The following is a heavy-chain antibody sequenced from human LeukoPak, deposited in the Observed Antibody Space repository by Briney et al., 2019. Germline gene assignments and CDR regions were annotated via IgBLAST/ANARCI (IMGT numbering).Heavy chain of an antibody. CDR2: IYYSGST. CDR1: GGSISSSSYY. D-gene: IGHD6-19*01. CDR3: ARVEGPIAVVQLALLGDEWFDP. V-gene: IGHV4-39*07. J-gene: IGHJ5*02. Sequence: PSETLSLTCTVSGGSISSSSYYWGWIRQPPGKGLEWIGSIYYSGSTYYNPSLKSRVTISVDTSKNQFSLKLSSVTAADTAVYYCARVEGPIAVVQLALLGDEWFDPWGQGTLVTVSS.